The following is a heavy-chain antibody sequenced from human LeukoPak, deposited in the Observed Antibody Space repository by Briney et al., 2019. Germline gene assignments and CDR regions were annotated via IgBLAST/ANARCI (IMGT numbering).Heavy chain of an antibody. D-gene: IGHD3-10*01. J-gene: IGHJ4*02. V-gene: IGHV3-48*03. CDR2: ISSSGSTI. CDR3: AKGSNYYGSGSYIDY. CDR1: GFTFSSYE. Sequence: GGSLRLSCAASGFTFSSYEMNWVRQAPGKGLEWVSYISSSGSTIYYADSVKGRFTISRDNSKNTLYLQMNSLRAEDTAVYYCAKGSNYYGSGSYIDYWGQGTLVTVSS.